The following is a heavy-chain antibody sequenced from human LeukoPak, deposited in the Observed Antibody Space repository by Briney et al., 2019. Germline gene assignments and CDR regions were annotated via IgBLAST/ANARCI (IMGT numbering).Heavy chain of an antibody. J-gene: IGHJ5*02. D-gene: IGHD2-15*01. V-gene: IGHV3-33*01. CDR1: GFTFSSYG. Sequence: GSLRLSCAASGFTFSSYGMHWVRQAPGKGLEWVAVIWDDGSKKYYADAVKGRFTISRDNSKNTLYLQMTSLRAEDTAVYYCARRYCSGGTCYSFRGDWFDPWAREPWSPSPQ. CDR3: ARRYCSGGTCYSFRGDWFDP. CDR2: IWDDGSKK.